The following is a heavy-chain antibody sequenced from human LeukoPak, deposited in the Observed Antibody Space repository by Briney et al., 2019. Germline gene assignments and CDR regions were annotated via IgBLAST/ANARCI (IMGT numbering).Heavy chain of an antibody. CDR1: GFTFSNYW. V-gene: IGHV3-30*02. D-gene: IGHD5-18*01. CDR2: IRNDGNKK. J-gene: IGHJ4*02. Sequence: PGGSLRLSCVASGFTFSNYWMHWVRQSPGKGLDWVAFIRNDGNKKNYAESVKGRFTISRDNSKNTLYLQMDSLSAEDTAVYYCVKVDTWGQGTLVTVSS. CDR3: VKVDT.